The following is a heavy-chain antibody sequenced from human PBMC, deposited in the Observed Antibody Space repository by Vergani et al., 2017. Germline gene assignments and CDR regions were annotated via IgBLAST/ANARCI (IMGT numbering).Heavy chain of an antibody. CDR1: GASVGSGGYY. CDR3: ARLKDYYMDV. V-gene: IGHV4-31*03. Sequence: QVQLQESGPGLVKASQTLSLTCRVSGASVGSGGYYLTWVRQRTGMGLDWIGYIYYSGTTYHNPSLGSRLTISIDTSENHLSLKLTSVTDADTAVYYCARLKDYYMDVWGKGNTVTVS. CDR2: IYYSGTT. J-gene: IGHJ6*03.